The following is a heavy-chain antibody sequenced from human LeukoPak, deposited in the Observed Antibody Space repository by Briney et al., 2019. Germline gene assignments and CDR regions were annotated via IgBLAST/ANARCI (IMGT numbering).Heavy chain of an antibody. CDR3: ARASSGRYFSYYMDV. Sequence: ASVKVSYKASGYTFSGYYMYWVRQAPGQGLEWMGWINPDSGGTNYAQKFQGRVTMTRDTSITTGYMELTRLTSDDTAVYYCARASSGRYFSYYMDVWGKGTTVTVSS. J-gene: IGHJ6*03. V-gene: IGHV1-2*02. CDR1: GYTFSGYY. CDR2: INPDSGGT. D-gene: IGHD1-26*01.